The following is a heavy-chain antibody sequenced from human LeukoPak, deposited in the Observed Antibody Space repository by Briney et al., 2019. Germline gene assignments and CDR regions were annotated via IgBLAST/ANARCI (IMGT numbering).Heavy chain of an antibody. CDR1: GYTFTGYH. D-gene: IGHD6-13*01. J-gene: IGHJ4*02. CDR2: INPYSGDT. CDR3: ARDQGSLTRSWYTGY. Sequence: ASVKVSCKASGYTFTGYHIHWVRQAPGQGLEWMGRINPYSGDTNFAQKFQGRVTMTRDTSITAAYMDLSSLTPDDTAVYFCARDQGSLTRSWYTGYWGQGTQVTVSS. V-gene: IGHV1-2*06.